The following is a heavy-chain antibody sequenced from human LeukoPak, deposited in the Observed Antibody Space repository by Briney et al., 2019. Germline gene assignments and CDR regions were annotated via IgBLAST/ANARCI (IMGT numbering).Heavy chain of an antibody. CDR1: GFTFGDYA. CDR2: IRSKAFGETA. CDR3: TRDRGSSTLGDY. D-gene: IGHD7-27*01. J-gene: IGHJ4*02. V-gene: IGHV3-49*04. Sequence: RPGGSLRLSCTVPGFTFGDYAINWVRQAPGKGLEWVGFIRSKAFGETAEYAASVKGRFTISRDDSKSIAYLQMNSLKTEDTAVYYCTRDRGSSTLGDYWGQGTLVTVSS.